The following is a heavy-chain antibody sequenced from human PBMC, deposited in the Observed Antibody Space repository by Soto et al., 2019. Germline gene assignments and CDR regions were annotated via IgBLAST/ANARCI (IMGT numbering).Heavy chain of an antibody. CDR1: GFSFASFA. Sequence: LRLSCTTSGFSFASFAMTWVRQAPGKGLEWVATISGSDGKTYYADSVKGRFSISRDTSRNTLYLQMNSLRADDTAIYYCAKWSYLDYWGQGTRVTVSS. CDR2: ISGSDGKT. D-gene: IGHD3-3*01. V-gene: IGHV3-23*01. J-gene: IGHJ4*02. CDR3: AKWSYLDY.